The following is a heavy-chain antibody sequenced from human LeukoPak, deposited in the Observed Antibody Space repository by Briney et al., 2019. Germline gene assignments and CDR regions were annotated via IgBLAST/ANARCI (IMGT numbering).Heavy chain of an antibody. V-gene: IGHV1-18*01. Sequence: EASVKVSCKATSRISWVRQASGQGLEWMGWIGTYGGDTYYAQKFQGRITVTADTSTSTVYMELRNLRSDDTAVYYCARDLWNFYDDSGYNRDFDSWGQGTLVTVSS. J-gene: IGHJ5*01. CDR3: ARDLWNFYDDSGYNRDFDS. CDR2: IGTYGGDT. CDR1: TSR. D-gene: IGHD3-22*01.